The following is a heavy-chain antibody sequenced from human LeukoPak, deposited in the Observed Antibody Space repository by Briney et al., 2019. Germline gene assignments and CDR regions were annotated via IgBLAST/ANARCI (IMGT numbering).Heavy chain of an antibody. Sequence: MSSETLSLTCTVSGGSISSYYWSWIRQPPGKGLEWIGYIYYSGSTNYNPSLKSRVTISVDTSKNQFSLKLSSVTAADTAVYYCARSRSDRGAPLDYWGQGTLVTVSS. D-gene: IGHD3-10*01. V-gene: IGHV4-59*12. CDR2: IYYSGST. CDR3: ARSRSDRGAPLDY. CDR1: GGSISSYY. J-gene: IGHJ4*02.